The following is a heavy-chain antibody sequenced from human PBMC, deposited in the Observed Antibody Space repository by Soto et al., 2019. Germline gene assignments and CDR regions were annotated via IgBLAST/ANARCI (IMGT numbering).Heavy chain of an antibody. CDR3: ASSYYYDSSGDYPI. D-gene: IGHD3-22*01. J-gene: IGHJ3*02. CDR1: GGTFSSYA. Sequence: SVKVSCKASGGTFSSYAISWVRQAPGQGLEWMGGIIPIFGTANYAQKFQGRVTITADESTSTAYMELSSLRSEDTAVYYCASSYYYDSSGDYPIWGQGTMVTVSS. V-gene: IGHV1-69*01. CDR2: IIPIFGTA.